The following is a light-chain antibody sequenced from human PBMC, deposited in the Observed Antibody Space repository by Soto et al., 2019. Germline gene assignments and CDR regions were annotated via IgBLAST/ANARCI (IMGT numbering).Light chain of an antibody. J-gene: IGLJ1*01. CDR3: AAWDDSLSGYV. V-gene: IGLV1-44*01. CDR2: SNN. Sequence: QAVVTQPPSTSGTPGQRVTISCSGSSSNIGSNTVNWYQHLPGTAPKLLIYSNNRRPSGVPDRFSGSKSGTSASLAVSGLPSEDEDDYYCAAWDDSLSGYVFGTGTKLTVL. CDR1: SSNIGSNT.